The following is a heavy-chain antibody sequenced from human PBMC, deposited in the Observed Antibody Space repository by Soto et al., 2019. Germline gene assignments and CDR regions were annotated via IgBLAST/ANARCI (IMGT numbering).Heavy chain of an antibody. CDR1: GYTFTTYD. Sequence: ASVKVSCKASGYTFTTYDISWVRQAPGQGLEWMGRISAYNGNTNYAQKLQGRVTMTTDTSTSTAYMELRSLRSDDTAVYYCARVGGYCSSTTCYRWFDPWGQGTLVTVSS. CDR3: ARVGGYCSSTTCYRWFDP. J-gene: IGHJ5*02. CDR2: ISAYNGNT. D-gene: IGHD2-2*01. V-gene: IGHV1-18*04.